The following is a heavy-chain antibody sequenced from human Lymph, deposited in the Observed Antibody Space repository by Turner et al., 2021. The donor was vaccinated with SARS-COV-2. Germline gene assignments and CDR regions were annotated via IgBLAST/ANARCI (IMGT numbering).Heavy chain of an antibody. Sequence: QLQLQESGPGLVKPSETLSLTCTVSGGSISSSSHYWGWIRQPPGRGLEWIGHIYYSGSNYYNPSLKSRVTISVDTSKNQFSLKLSSVTAADTAVYYCARLVRRAEYYFDYWGQGNLVTVSS. V-gene: IGHV4-39*01. J-gene: IGHJ4*02. D-gene: IGHD3-10*01. CDR3: ARLVRRAEYYFDY. CDR2: IYYSGSN. CDR1: GGSISSSSHY.